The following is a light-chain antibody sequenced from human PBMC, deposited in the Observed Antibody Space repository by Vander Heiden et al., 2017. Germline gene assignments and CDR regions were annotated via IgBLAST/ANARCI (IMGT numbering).Light chain of an antibody. V-gene: IGKV1-33*01. CDR2: DAS. CDR3: QQYDNLPPNT. Sequence: DIQMTQSPSSLSASVGDRVTITCQASQDISNYLNWYQQKPGKAPKLLIYDASNLETGVPSRFSGSGYGTDFTFTISSLQPEDIATYYCQQYDNLPPNTFGGGTKVEIK. J-gene: IGKJ4*01. CDR1: QDISNY.